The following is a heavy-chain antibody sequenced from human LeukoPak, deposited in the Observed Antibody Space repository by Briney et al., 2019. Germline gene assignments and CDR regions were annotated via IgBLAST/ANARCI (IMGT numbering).Heavy chain of an antibody. D-gene: IGHD6-13*01. J-gene: IGHJ5*02. Sequence: GESLKVSCKGSGDSFTSYWIGWVRQMPGKGLEWMGIIYPGDSDTRYSPSFQGQVTISADKSISTAYLQWSSLKASDTAMYYCARTPQYSSSWYGDNWFDPWGQGTLVTVSS. CDR1: GDSFTSYW. V-gene: IGHV5-51*01. CDR3: ARTPQYSSSWYGDNWFDP. CDR2: IYPGDSDT.